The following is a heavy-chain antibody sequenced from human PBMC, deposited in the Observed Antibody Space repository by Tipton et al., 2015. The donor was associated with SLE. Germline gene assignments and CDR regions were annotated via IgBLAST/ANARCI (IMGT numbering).Heavy chain of an antibody. V-gene: IGHV1-69*05. J-gene: IGHJ6*02. CDR1: GGTFSSYA. CDR3: ARESHIVVVPATIQMDV. CDR2: IIPIFGTA. Sequence: QSGAEVKKPGSSVKVSCKASGGTFSSYAISWVRQAPGQGLEWMGGIIPIFGTANYAQKFQGRVTITTDESTSTAYMELSSLRSEDTAVYYCARESHIVVVPATIQMDVWGQGTTVTVSS. D-gene: IGHD2-2*02.